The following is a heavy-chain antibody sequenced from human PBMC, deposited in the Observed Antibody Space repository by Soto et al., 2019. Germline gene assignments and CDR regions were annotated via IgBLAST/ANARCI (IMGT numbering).Heavy chain of an antibody. V-gene: IGHV3-23*01. D-gene: IGHD2-15*01. CDR2: VSIGGST. CDR1: GFTFSSYA. J-gene: IGHJ4*02. CDR3: AKRRGAGGHFDY. Sequence: GVSLRLSCAASGFTFSSYAMGWVRQGPGKGLEWVAVVSIGGSTHYADSVRGRFTISRDNSKNTLSLQMNSLTAEDTAVYFCAKRRGAGGHFDYGGQGALVTVS.